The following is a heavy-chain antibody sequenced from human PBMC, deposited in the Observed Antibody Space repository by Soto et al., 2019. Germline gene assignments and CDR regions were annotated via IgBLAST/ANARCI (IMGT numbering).Heavy chain of an antibody. CDR1: GYSFTSYW. J-gene: IGHJ3*02. V-gene: IGHV5-10-1*01. D-gene: IGHD6-6*01. Sequence: PGESPKITCRGSGYSFTSYWISWVRQMPGKGLEWMGRIDPSDSYTNYSPSFQGHVTISADKSISTAYLQWSSLKASDTAMYYCASLSSSSPSDAFDIWGQGTMVTVSS. CDR3: ASLSSSSPSDAFDI. CDR2: IDPSDSYT.